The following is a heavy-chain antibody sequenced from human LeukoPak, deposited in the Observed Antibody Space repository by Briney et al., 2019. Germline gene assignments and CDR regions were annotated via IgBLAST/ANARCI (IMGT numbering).Heavy chain of an antibody. CDR3: TRETETTEEF. CDR1: GLAFGVDA. J-gene: IGHJ4*02. V-gene: IGHV3-49*04. D-gene: IGHD4-17*01. Sequence: GRTLRLSCTASGLAFGVDAMRWGCEGPRRGLGWGGFIRSKDYGATTEYAASVKGRFTISRDDSKRIAYLQFNSLKTGDTAVYYCTRETETTEEFWGQGTLVTVSS. CDR2: IRSKDYGATT.